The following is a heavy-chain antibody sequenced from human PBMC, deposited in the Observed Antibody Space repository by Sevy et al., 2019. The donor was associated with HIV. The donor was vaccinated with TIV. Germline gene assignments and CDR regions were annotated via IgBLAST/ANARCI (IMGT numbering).Heavy chain of an antibody. CDR2: IIPIFGTA. CDR1: GGTFSSYA. Sequence: ASVKVSCKASGGTFSSYAISWVRQAPGQGLEWMGGIIPIFGTANYAQKFQGRVTITADESTSTAYMELSSLRSEDTAVYYCARDRTPWGYSGYDRGDWFDPWGQGTLVTVSS. D-gene: IGHD5-12*01. CDR3: ARDRTPWGYSGYDRGDWFDP. J-gene: IGHJ5*02. V-gene: IGHV1-69*13.